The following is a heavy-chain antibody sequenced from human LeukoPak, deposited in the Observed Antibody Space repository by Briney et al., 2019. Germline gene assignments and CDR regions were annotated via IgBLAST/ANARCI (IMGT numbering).Heavy chain of an antibody. D-gene: IGHD6-13*01. CDR1: GGSISSYY. CDR3: ARAGFSSLLDY. J-gene: IGHJ4*02. Sequence: RSSETLSLTCTVSGGSISSYYWSWIRQPPGKGLEWIGYIYYSGSTNYNPSLKSRVTISVDTSKNQFSLKLSSVTAADTAVYYCARAGFSSLLDYWGQGTLVTVSS. V-gene: IGHV4-59*12. CDR2: IYYSGST.